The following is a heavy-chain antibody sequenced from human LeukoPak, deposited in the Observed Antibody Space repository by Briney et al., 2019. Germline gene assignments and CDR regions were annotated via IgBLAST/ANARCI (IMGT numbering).Heavy chain of an antibody. CDR3: ARDIFDY. CDR1: VSTLTTYW. CDR2: IKTDGSEK. Sequence: GGSLRLSCAASVSTLTTYWMSWFRQTPGKGLEWVANIKTDGSEKHYVDSVKGRFTISRDNAENSLYLQMNSLRAEDTAVYYCARDIFDYWGQGTLVTVSS. J-gene: IGHJ4*02. V-gene: IGHV3-7*05.